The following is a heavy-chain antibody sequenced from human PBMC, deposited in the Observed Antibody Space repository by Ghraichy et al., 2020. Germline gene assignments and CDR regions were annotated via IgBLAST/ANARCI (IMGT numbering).Heavy chain of an antibody. V-gene: IGHV4-30-4*01. CDR1: GGSISSGDYY. Sequence: SETLSLTCTVSGGSISSGDYYWSWIRQPPGKGLEWIGYIYYSGSTYYNPSLKSRVTISVDTSKNQFSLKLSSVTAADTAVYYCASIGDRKIYGDYRAVYWGQGTLVTVSS. D-gene: IGHD4-17*01. J-gene: IGHJ4*02. CDR2: IYYSGST. CDR3: ASIGDRKIYGDYRAVY.